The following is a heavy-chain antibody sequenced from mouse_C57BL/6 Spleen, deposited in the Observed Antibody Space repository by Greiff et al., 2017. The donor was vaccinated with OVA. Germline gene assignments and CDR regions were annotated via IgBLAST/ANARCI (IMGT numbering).Heavy chain of an antibody. Sequence: EVQLQQSGPELVKPGASVKMSCKASGYTFTDYNMHWVKQSHGKSLEWIGYINPNNGGTSYNQKFKGKATLTVNKSSSTAYMELRSLTSEDSAVYYCARSNWDEGDWFAYWGQGTLVTVSA. CDR3: ARSNWDEGDWFAY. J-gene: IGHJ3*01. V-gene: IGHV1-22*01. CDR1: GYTFTDYN. CDR2: INPNNGGT. D-gene: IGHD4-1*01.